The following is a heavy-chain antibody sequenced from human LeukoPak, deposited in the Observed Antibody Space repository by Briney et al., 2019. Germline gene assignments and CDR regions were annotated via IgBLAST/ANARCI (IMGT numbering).Heavy chain of an antibody. CDR3: ARRLLVGTTVRPYFDY. D-gene: IGHD1-26*01. CDR1: GFTFSRYA. J-gene: IGHJ4*02. Sequence: SGGSLRLSCAASGFTFSRYAKSWVRQAPGKGLEWVSGISGSGGSTYYADSVMGRFTISRDDSKNTLYLQMNSLRAEDTAVYYCARRLLVGTTVRPYFDYWGQGTLVTVSS. V-gene: IGHV3-23*01. CDR2: ISGSGGST.